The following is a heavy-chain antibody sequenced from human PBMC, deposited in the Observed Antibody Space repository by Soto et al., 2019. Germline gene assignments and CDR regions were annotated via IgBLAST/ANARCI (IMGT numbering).Heavy chain of an antibody. CDR1: GYSIRSSDW. V-gene: IGHV4-28*01. J-gene: IGHJ6*02. CDR3: ARMAVTTFYYYAMDV. D-gene: IGHD6-19*01. Sequence: PSETLSLTCAVCGYSIRSSDWWGWIRQPPGKGLEWIGYITHGGSTNYNPSLKRRVTMSVDPSKNQFSLNLTSVTAVDTAVYYCARMAVTTFYYYAMDVWGQGTTVTVSS. CDR2: ITHGGST.